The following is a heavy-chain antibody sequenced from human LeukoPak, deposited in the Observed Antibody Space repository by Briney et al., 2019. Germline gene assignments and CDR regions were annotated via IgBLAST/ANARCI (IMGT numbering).Heavy chain of an antibody. CDR2: IYYSGST. V-gene: IGHV4-61*01. Sequence: SETLSLTCTVSGGSVSSGSYYWSWIRQPPGKGLEWIGYIYYSGSTNYNPSLKSRVTISVDTSKNQFSLKLSSVTAADTAVYYSVAGGGYSYADFDYWGQGTLVTVSS. D-gene: IGHD5-18*01. CDR1: GGSVSSGSYY. J-gene: IGHJ4*02. CDR3: VAGGGYSYADFDY.